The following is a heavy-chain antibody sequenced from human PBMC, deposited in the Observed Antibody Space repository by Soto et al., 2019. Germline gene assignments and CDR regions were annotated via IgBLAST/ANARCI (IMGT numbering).Heavy chain of an antibody. CDR2: IVVGSGNT. CDR3: AASQVERHWFDP. CDR1: GVTFTSSA. D-gene: IGHD1-1*01. J-gene: IGHJ5*02. V-gene: IGHV1-58*01. Sequence: ASVKVSCKASGVTFTSSAVQWVRQARGQRLEWIGWIVVGSGNTNYAQKFQERVTITRDMSTSTAYMELSSLRSEDTAVYYCAASQVERHWFDPWGQGTLVTVSS.